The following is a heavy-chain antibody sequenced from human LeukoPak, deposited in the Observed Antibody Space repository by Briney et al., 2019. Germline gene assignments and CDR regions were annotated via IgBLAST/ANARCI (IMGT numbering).Heavy chain of an antibody. CDR1: GASISSGAYY. D-gene: IGHD3-16*02. J-gene: IGHJ4*02. CDR2: IYHTGST. V-gene: IGHV4-30-2*01. CDR3: ARVHDYVWGSYRYYYFDY. Sequence: SETLSLTCTVSGASISSGAYYWSWIRQPPGKGLEWIGYIYHTGSTYYNPSLKSRVTISVDTSKNQFSLKLSSVTAADTAVYYCARVHDYVWGSYRYYYFDYWGQGTLVTVSS.